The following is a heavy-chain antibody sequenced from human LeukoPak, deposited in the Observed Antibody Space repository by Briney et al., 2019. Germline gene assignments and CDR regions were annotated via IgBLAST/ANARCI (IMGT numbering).Heavy chain of an antibody. Sequence: GGSLRLSCAASGFTFSSYEMNWVRQAPGKGLEWVSVIYSGGSTYYADSVKGRFTISRHNSKNTLYLQMNSLRAEDTAVYYCAGIAVAGYYYGMDVWGQGTTVTVSS. CDR2: IYSGGST. J-gene: IGHJ6*02. CDR3: AGIAVAGYYYGMDV. D-gene: IGHD6-19*01. CDR1: GFTFSSYE. V-gene: IGHV3-53*04.